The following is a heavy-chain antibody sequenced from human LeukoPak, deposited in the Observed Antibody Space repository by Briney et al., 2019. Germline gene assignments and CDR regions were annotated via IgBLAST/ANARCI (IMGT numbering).Heavy chain of an antibody. CDR3: ASGSSSSWSHFDY. CDR2: INPNSGGT. Sequence: GASVKVSCKASGYTFTGYYMHWVRQAPGQGLEWMGRINPNSGGTNYPQKYQGRVTMTRDTSISTAYMELSRLRSDDTAVYYCASGSSSSWSHFDYWGQGTLVTVSS. V-gene: IGHV1-2*06. CDR1: GYTFTGYY. J-gene: IGHJ4*02. D-gene: IGHD6-13*01.